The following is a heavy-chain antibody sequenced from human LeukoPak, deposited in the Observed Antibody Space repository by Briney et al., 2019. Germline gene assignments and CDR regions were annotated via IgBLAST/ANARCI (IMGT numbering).Heavy chain of an antibody. J-gene: IGHJ5*02. CDR1: GDSITRDS. CDR2: VFASGST. D-gene: IGHD3-16*01. Sequence: SETLSLTCTVSGDSITRDSWSWIRQPPGKALEWIGYVFASGSTDYNPSLKSRVTISVDTSMNHFSLKVRSVTAADTAVYYCARLMRGPWRFDPWAQGTLVTVSS. CDR3: ARLMRGPWRFDP. V-gene: IGHV4-59*08.